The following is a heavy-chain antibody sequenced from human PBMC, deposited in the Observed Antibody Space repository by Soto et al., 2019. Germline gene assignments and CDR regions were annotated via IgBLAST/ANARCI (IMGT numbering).Heavy chain of an antibody. D-gene: IGHD3-22*01. Sequence: QVQLVESGGGVVQPGRYLRVSCAASGLTFNSYGMHWVRQAPGKGLEWVAVIWYDGSNKYYADSVKGRFTISRDNSKNALYLQMNSLRAEDTAVYYCARADSLGSHYYYGMDVWGQGTTVTVSS. J-gene: IGHJ6*02. V-gene: IGHV3-33*01. CDR1: GLTFNSYG. CDR2: IWYDGSNK. CDR3: ARADSLGSHYYYGMDV.